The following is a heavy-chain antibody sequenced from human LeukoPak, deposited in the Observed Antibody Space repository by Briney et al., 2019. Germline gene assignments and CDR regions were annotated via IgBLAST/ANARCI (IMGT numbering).Heavy chain of an antibody. CDR3: AKTLVPPAHLDSNFYFYGMDV. V-gene: IGHV3-23*01. CDR2: IDGSGDRT. Sequence: GGSLRLSCAASGFTFINFAMTWVRRSPGKGLEWVSFIDGSGDRTSYADSVKGRFTISRDNSKNTLSLQMNSLRVEDAAVYYCAKTLVPPAHLDSNFYFYGMDVWGEGTAVTVSS. CDR1: GFTFINFA. J-gene: IGHJ6*04. D-gene: IGHD4/OR15-4a*01.